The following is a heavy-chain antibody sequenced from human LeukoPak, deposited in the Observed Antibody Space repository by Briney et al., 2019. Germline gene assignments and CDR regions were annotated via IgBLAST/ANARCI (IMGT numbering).Heavy chain of an antibody. D-gene: IGHD6-13*01. V-gene: IGHV3-23*01. CDR2: ISASGP. Sequence: GGSLRLSCAASGFTFSRLAMTWVRQAPGKGLEWVSTISASGPYYADAVRGRFTISRDNSRNTLYLQMNSLRAEDTAVYYCAKRQQLVENYYYGMDVWGQGTTVTVSS. CDR3: AKRQQLVENYYYGMDV. CDR1: GFTFSRLA. J-gene: IGHJ6*02.